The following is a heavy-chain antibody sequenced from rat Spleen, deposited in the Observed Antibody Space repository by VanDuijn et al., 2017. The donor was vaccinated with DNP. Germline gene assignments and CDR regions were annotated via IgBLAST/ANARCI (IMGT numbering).Heavy chain of an antibody. V-gene: IGHV5S13*01. J-gene: IGHJ3*01. CDR3: TTDLAY. CDR2: ISIGGGNT. CDR1: GFTFSNYG. Sequence: EVQLVESGGSFMQPGRSLKLSCAASGFTFSNYGMAWVRQAPTKGLEWVASISIGGGNTYYRDSVKGRFTISRDNAKNTQYLQMDSLRSDDAATYYCTTDLAYWGQGTLVTVSS.